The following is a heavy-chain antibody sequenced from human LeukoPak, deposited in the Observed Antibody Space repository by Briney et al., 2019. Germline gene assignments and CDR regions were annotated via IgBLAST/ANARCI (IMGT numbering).Heavy chain of an antibody. CDR2: IYYSGST. J-gene: IGHJ4*02. D-gene: IGHD6-19*01. CDR1: GASISSYY. V-gene: IGHV4-59*01. CDR3: ARKTGGWYLFDY. Sequence: SETLSLTCTVSGASISSYYWSWIRQPPGKGLEWIGYIYYSGSTNYNPSLKSRVTISVDTSKNQFSLKLSSVTAADTAVYYCARKTGGWYLFDYWGQGTLVTVSS.